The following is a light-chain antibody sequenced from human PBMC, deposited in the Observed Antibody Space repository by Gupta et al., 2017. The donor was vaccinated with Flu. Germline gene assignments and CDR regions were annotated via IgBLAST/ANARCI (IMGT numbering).Light chain of an antibody. V-gene: IGKV3-15*01. J-gene: IGKJ2*01. CDR1: HSLSSK. Sequence: EGATLAWRASHSLSSKLAWYQQKPGQAPMLVIYGASTRATGIPARFSGSGSGTEFTLTISSLQSEDFAVYYCQQYNDWPLYTFGQGTKLEIK. CDR3: QQYNDWPLYT. CDR2: GAS.